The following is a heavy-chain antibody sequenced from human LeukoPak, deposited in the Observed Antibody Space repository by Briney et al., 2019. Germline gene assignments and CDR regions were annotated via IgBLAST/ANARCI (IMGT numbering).Heavy chain of an antibody. CDR1: GYTFTGYY. Sequence: VASVKVSCKASGYTFTGYYMHWVRQAPGQGLEWMGSLIPNFVTFHYGQNFQARVTMTADRSTDTTYLELRGLTYADTATYYCVKGPARRITMTSTTFKYYSYMDVWGTGTTVIVSS. CDR3: VKGPARRITMTSTTFKYYSYMDV. CDR2: LIPNFVTF. D-gene: IGHD3-3*01. V-gene: IGHV1-2*02. J-gene: IGHJ6*03.